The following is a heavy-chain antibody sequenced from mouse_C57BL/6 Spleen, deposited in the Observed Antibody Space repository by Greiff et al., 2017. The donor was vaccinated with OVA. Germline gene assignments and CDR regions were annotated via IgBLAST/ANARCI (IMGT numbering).Heavy chain of an antibody. CDR2: INPNNGGT. J-gene: IGHJ2*01. Sequence: VQLQQSGPELVKPGASVKISCKASGYTFTDYYMNWVKQSHGKSLEWIGDINPNNGGTSYNQKFKGKATLTVYKSSSTAYMELRSLTSEDSAVYYCARGGNYEDYWGQGTTLTVSS. CDR1: GYTFTDYY. CDR3: ARGGNYEDY. V-gene: IGHV1-26*01. D-gene: IGHD2-1*01.